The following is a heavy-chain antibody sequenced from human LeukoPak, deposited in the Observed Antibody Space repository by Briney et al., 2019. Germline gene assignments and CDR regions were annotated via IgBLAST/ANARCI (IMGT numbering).Heavy chain of an antibody. V-gene: IGHV3-30*18. J-gene: IGHJ3*02. CDR2: ISYDGSNK. Sequence: GGSLRLSCAASGFTFSSYGMHWVRQAPGKGLEWVAVISYDGSNKYYADSVKGRFTISRDDSKNTLYLQMNSLRAEDTAVYYCAKQSGTYDYVWGSPDAFDIWGQGTMVTVSS. D-gene: IGHD3-16*01. CDR3: AKQSGTYDYVWGSPDAFDI. CDR1: GFTFSSYG.